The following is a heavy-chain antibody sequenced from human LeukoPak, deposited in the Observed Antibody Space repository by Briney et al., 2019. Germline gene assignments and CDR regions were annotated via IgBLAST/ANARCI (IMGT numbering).Heavy chain of an antibody. CDR3: VGEGGMAEAAFDY. V-gene: IGHV6-1*01. CDR1: GDIVSSNSAA. J-gene: IGHJ4*02. CDR2: AYYRSKWRN. D-gene: IGHD6-19*01. Sequence: SQTLSLTCALSGDIVSSNSAAWNWIRQSPSRGLDWLGRAYYRSKWRNDYAVSVKSRITITPVTSKNQFSLQLKSVTPEDTAVYYCVGEGGMAEAAFDYWGQGTLVTVSS.